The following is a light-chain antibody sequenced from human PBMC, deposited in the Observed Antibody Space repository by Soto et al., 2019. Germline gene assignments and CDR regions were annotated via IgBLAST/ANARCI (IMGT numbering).Light chain of an antibody. CDR3: QQSHNWYT. V-gene: IGKV3D-15*01. CDR1: RDVYINA. CDR2: GAS. Sequence: VVLTQSPATLSLSPGEPATLSCRASRDVYINALAWYQQKPGRTPTLLIYGASTRATGIPDRFSATGSGTEFSLTISSVEPEDFAVYYCQQSHNWYTFGQGTEVEIK. J-gene: IGKJ2*01.